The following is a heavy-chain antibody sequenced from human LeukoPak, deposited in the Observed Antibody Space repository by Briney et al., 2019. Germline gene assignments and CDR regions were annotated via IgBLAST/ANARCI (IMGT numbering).Heavy chain of an antibody. CDR2: ISSSGSST. CDR3: ARGSYYYEDSGYYSAEYFHL. D-gene: IGHD3-22*01. Sequence: GGSLRLSCAASGFHFRDYYMTWIRRAPGKGLEWLSYISSSGSSTNYAASVKGRFTVSRDNAKNSLFLQMDNLRLDDTAVYYCARGSYYYEDSGYYSAEYFHLWGQGTLVTVSS. J-gene: IGHJ1*01. V-gene: IGHV3-11*06. CDR1: GFHFRDYY.